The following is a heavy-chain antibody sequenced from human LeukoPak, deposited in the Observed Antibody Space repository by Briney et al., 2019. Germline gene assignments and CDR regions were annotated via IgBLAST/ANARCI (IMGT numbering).Heavy chain of an antibody. CDR3: ARLHSSRAEEFDP. V-gene: IGHV4-59*01. Sequence: SETLSLACTVSGGSISGYYWSWIRQPPGKGLEWIGYIYYSGTTNYNPSLRSRVTISVDTSKNQFSLRLSSVTATDTAVYYCARLHSSRAEEFDPWGQGTLVTVSS. CDR1: GGSISGYY. J-gene: IGHJ5*02. CDR2: IYYSGTT.